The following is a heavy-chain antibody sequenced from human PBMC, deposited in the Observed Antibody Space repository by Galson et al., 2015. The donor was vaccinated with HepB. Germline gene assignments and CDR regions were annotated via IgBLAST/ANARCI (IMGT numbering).Heavy chain of an antibody. V-gene: IGHV3-30-3*01. CDR2: ISYDGSNK. CDR1: GFTFSSYA. CDR3: ARGRSDYYDSSGYVSLIDY. J-gene: IGHJ4*02. Sequence: SLRLSCAASGFTFSSYAMHWVRQAPGKGLEWVAVISYDGSNKYYADSVKGRFTISRDNSKNTLYLQMNSLRAEDTAVYYCARGRSDYYDSSGYVSLIDYWGQGTLVTVSS. D-gene: IGHD3-22*01.